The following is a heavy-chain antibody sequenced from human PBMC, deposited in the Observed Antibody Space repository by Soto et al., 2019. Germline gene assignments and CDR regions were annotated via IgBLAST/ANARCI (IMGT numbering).Heavy chain of an antibody. V-gene: IGHV3-30*18. D-gene: IGHD6-13*01. Sequence: QVQLVESGGGVVQPGRSLRLSCAASGFTFSSYGMHWVRQAPGKGLEWVTVISYDGSNKFYADSVKGRFTISRDNSKNTLYLQMNSLRGEDTAVYYCAKLYHRNLRTSWYVDYGMDVWGQGTTVTVSS. CDR2: ISYDGSNK. J-gene: IGHJ6*02. CDR3: AKLYHRNLRTSWYVDYGMDV. CDR1: GFTFSSYG.